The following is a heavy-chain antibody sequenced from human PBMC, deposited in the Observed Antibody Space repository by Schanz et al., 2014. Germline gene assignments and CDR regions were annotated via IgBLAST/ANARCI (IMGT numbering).Heavy chain of an antibody. CDR2: MNESHSTI. CDR3: ARIGGSVFDY. V-gene: IGHV3-23*01. J-gene: IGHJ4*02. D-gene: IGHD3-10*01. CDR1: GFSFSSYA. Sequence: EVQLLESGGGLVEPGGSLRLSCAASGFSFSSYAMGWVRQARGKGLEWVSAMNESHSTIYYADSVRGRFTISRDNAENTLFLQMTSLRAEDTAVYSCARIGGSVFDYWAQGTLVTVSS.